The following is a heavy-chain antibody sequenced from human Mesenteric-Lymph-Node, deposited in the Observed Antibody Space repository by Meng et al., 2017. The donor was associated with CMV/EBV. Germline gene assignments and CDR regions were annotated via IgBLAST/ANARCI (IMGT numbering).Heavy chain of an antibody. CDR3: ARRHGGSGWEGPFDP. J-gene: IGHJ5*02. D-gene: IGHD6-19*01. CDR1: GGSIGSTTSY. Sequence: GGSIGSTTSYWGWIRQPPGKGLEWIGSVFYSGYTSYNPSLKSRVTISVDTSRNQFSLRLSSVAAADTAVYYCARRHGGSGWEGPFDPWGQGTLVTVSS. V-gene: IGHV4-39*01. CDR2: VFYSGYT.